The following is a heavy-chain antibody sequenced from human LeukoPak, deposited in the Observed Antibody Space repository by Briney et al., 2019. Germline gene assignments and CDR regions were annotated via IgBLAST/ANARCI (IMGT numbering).Heavy chain of an antibody. Sequence: PSETLSLTCVVSGGSISSGVYFWKWIRQAPGKGLGWVSALSGDGHTTFYADSVKGRFTISRDNPRNTLYLQMNSVRAEDTAVYYCGKGGRSHYKNWFDPWGQGTLVTVSS. CDR2: LSGDGHTT. J-gene: IGHJ5*02. CDR3: GKGGRSHYKNWFDP. V-gene: IGHV3-23*01. D-gene: IGHD3-10*01. CDR1: GGSISSGVYF.